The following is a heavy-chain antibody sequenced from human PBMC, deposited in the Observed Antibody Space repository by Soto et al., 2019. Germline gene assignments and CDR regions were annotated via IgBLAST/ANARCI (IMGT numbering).Heavy chain of an antibody. CDR2: ISGYNGNT. V-gene: IGHV1-18*01. CDR3: AREGPAPYYYYGMDV. J-gene: IGHJ6*02. CDR1: DDSFTTYG. Sequence: QVQLVQSKGEVKKPGASVKVSCKTSDDSFTTYGISWVGQAPGQGLEWMGWISGYNGNTNYAQKLKGRLTMTTDTSTSTAYMELRSLTSDDTAVYYCAREGPAPYYYYGMDVWGQGSTVTVSS.